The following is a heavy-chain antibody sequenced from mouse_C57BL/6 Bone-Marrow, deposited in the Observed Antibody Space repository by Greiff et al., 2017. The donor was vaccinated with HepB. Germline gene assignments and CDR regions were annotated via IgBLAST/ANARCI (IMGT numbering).Heavy chain of an antibody. CDR3: ARPHYYGSSHWYFDV. D-gene: IGHD1-1*01. CDR1: GFTFSDYY. J-gene: IGHJ1*03. Sequence: DVMLVESGGGLVQPGGSLKLSCAASGFTFSDYYMYWVRQTPEKRLEWVAYISNGGGSTYYPDTVKGRFTISRDNAKNTLYLQMSRLKSEDTAMYYCARPHYYGSSHWYFDVWGTGTTVTVSS. V-gene: IGHV5-12*01. CDR2: ISNGGGST.